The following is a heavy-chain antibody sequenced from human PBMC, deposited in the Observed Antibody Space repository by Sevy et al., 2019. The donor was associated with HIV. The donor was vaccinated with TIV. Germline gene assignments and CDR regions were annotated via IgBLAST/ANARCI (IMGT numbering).Heavy chain of an antibody. CDR1: GFAFYDYS. J-gene: IGHJ4*02. CDR2: LSFGCGKI. Sequence: GGSLRLSCAASGFAFYDYSMSWIRQAPGKGLEWVATLSFGCGKINYADSVKGRITISCENSKNSFYLQMDNLRVEDTALYYCAREGCTRPHDYWGQGTRVTVSS. V-gene: IGHV3-23*01. D-gene: IGHD2-8*01. CDR3: AREGCTRPHDY.